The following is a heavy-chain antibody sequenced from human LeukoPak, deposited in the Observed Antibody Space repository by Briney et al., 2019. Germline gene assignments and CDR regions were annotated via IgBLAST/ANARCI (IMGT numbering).Heavy chain of an antibody. CDR2: IWYDGSNK. Sequence: GGSLRLSCAASGFTFSSYGMHWVRQAPGKGLEWVAVIWYDGSNKYYADSVKGRFTISRDNSKNTLYLQMNSLRAEDTAVYYCARDGGTAYYSDIDYWGQGTLVTVSS. J-gene: IGHJ4*02. CDR3: ARDGGTAYYSDIDY. CDR1: GFTFSSYG. V-gene: IGHV3-33*01. D-gene: IGHD3-22*01.